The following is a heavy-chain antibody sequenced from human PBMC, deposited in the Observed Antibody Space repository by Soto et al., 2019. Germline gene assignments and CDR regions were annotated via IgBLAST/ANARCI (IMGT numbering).Heavy chain of an antibody. V-gene: IGHV4-38-2*01. CDR2: IYHSGST. CDR1: GYSISSGYY. J-gene: IGHJ5*02. Sequence: PSETLSLTCAVSGYSISSGYYWGWIRQPPGKGLEWIGSIYHSGSTYYNPSLKSRVTISVDTSKNQFSLKLSSVTAADTAVYYCARRRVEAAATAHWLDPWGQGTMVTVYS. D-gene: IGHD6-13*01. CDR3: ARRRVEAAATAHWLDP.